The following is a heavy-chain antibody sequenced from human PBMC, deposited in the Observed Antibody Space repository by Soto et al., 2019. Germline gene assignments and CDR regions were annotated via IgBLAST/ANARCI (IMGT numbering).Heavy chain of an antibody. D-gene: IGHD3-22*01. Sequence: PGGSLRLSCAASGFTFSSYSMNWVRQAPGKGLEWVSSISSSSSYIYYADSVKGRFTISRDNAKNSLYLQMNSPRAEDTAVYYCARASSSGYYGIDYWGQGTLVTVSS. V-gene: IGHV3-21*01. CDR1: GFTFSSYS. J-gene: IGHJ4*02. CDR2: ISSSSSYI. CDR3: ARASSSGYYGIDY.